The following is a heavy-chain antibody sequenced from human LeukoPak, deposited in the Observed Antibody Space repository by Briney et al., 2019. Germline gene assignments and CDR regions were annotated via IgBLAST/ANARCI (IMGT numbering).Heavy chain of an antibody. CDR1: GYTFSKYG. V-gene: IGHV1-18*01. J-gene: IGHJ4*02. Sequence: ASVKVSCKASGYTFSKYGISWMRQAPGQGLEWMGWISANNGNTKYAQNFQDRVTITTNTSASTAYMELRSLRSDDTAVYYCARFYATGYFDYWGQGTLVTVSS. CDR2: ISANNGNT. D-gene: IGHD2/OR15-2a*01. CDR3: ARFYATGYFDY.